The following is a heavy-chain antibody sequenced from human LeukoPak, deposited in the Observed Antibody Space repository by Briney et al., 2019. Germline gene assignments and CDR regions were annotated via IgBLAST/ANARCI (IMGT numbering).Heavy chain of an antibody. Sequence: GGSLRLSCAASGFTFSSYAMSWVRQAPGKGLEWVSAISGSGGSTYYADSVKGRFTISRDNSKNTLYLQMNSLRAEDTAVYYCAKFPGDYDILTGYPYYFDYWGRGTLVTVSS. CDR2: ISGSGGST. J-gene: IGHJ4*02. CDR1: GFTFSSYA. V-gene: IGHV3-23*01. D-gene: IGHD3-9*01. CDR3: AKFPGDYDILTGYPYYFDY.